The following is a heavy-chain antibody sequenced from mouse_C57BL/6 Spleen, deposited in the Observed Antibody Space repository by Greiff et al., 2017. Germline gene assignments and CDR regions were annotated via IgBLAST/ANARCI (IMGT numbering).Heavy chain of an antibody. CDR1: GYTFTSYG. Sequence: QVHVKQSGAELARPGASVKLSCKASGYTFTSYGISWVKQRTGQGLEWIGEIYPRSGNTYYNEKFKGKATLTADKSSSTAYMELRSLTSEDSAVXFCAREEDYGNYYAMDYWGQGTSVTVSS. CDR3: AREEDYGNYYAMDY. CDR2: IYPRSGNT. J-gene: IGHJ4*01. D-gene: IGHD2-1*01. V-gene: IGHV1-81*01.